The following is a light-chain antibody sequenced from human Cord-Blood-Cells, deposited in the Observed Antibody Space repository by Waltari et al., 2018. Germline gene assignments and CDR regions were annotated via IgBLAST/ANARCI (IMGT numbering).Light chain of an antibody. J-gene: IGLJ2*01. Sequence: SSELTQDPAVSVALGQTVRIKFHGDSLRSSFASWYQQKPGQAPVLVIYGKNNRPSGIPDRFSGSSSGNTASLTITGAQAEDEADYYCNSRDSSGNHLVFGGGTKLTVL. CDR3: NSRDSSGNHLV. CDR2: GKN. CDR1: SLRSSF. V-gene: IGLV3-19*01.